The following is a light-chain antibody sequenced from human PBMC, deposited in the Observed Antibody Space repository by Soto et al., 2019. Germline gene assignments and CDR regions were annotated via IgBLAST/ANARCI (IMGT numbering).Light chain of an antibody. V-gene: IGLV1-44*01. CDR2: SNS. CDR3: AAWDDSLNGVV. CDR1: NSNIGANT. Sequence: QSVLTQPPSASGTPGQRVTISCSGSNSNIGANTVNWYQHLPGTAPKLLIYSNSQRPSGVPDRFSGSKSGTSASLAISGLQSEDEADYDCAAWDDSLNGVVFGGGTKLTVL. J-gene: IGLJ2*01.